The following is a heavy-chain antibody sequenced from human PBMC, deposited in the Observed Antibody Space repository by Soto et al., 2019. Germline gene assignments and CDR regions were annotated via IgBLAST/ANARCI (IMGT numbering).Heavy chain of an antibody. V-gene: IGHV3-74*01. D-gene: IGHD6-19*01. Sequence: PGGSLRLSCAASGFTFSRYWMHWVRQAPGKGLVWVAHINNDGSTTQYADSVKGQFTISRDNGKKTLYLQMHRLRADDTGVYYCASDRGSGWHLDYFDYWGQGTQVTVSS. CDR1: GFTFSRYW. CDR3: ASDRGSGWHLDYFDY. CDR2: INNDGSTT. J-gene: IGHJ4*02.